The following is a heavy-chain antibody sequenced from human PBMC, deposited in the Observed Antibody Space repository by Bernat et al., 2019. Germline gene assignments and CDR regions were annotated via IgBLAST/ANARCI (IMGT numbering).Heavy chain of an antibody. V-gene: IGHV3-11*06. J-gene: IGHJ4*02. CDR3: AKVGYFDWLLYYFDY. CDR2: ISSSSSYT. CDR1: GFTFSDYY. Sequence: QVQLVESGGGLVKPGGSLRLSCAASGFTFSDYYMSWIRQAPGKGLEWVSYISSSSSYTNYADSVKGRFTISRDNAKNSLYLQMNSLRAEDTAVYYCAKVGYFDWLLYYFDYWGQGTLVTVSS. D-gene: IGHD3-9*01.